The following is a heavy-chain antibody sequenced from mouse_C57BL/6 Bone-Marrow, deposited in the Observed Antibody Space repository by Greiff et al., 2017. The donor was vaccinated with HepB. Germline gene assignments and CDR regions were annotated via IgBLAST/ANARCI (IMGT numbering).Heavy chain of an antibody. CDR1: GFTFSDYG. J-gene: IGHJ1*03. V-gene: IGHV5-17*01. CDR2: ISSGSSTI. CDR3: ARRNYFSYWYFDV. Sequence: EVMLVESGGGLVKPGGSLKLSCAASGFTFSDYGMHWVRQAPEKGLEWVAYISSGSSTIYYADTVKGRFTISRDNAKNTLFLQMTSLRSEDTAMYYCARRNYFSYWYFDVWGTGTTVTVSS. D-gene: IGHD2-1*01.